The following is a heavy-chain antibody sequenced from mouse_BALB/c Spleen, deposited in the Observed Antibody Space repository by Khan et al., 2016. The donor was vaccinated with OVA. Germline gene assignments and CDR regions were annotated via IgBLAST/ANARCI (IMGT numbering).Heavy chain of an antibody. CDR3: ARDGNYRGFAY. V-gene: IGHV14-3*02. J-gene: IGHJ3*01. CDR1: GFNIKDTY. Sequence: VQLKQSGAELVKPGASVKLSCTASGFNIKDTYMHWVKQRPEQGLEWIGRIDPANGKTKYDPKFQGKATITADSSSNTAYLQLSSLTSEDTAVYYCARDGNYRGFAYWGQGTLVTVSA. D-gene: IGHD2-1*01. CDR2: IDPANGKT.